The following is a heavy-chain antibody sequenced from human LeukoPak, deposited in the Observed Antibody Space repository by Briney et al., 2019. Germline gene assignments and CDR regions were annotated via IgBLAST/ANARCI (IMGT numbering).Heavy chain of an antibody. D-gene: IGHD3-16*01. Sequence: PGGSVSLSCAASGFTFNNFEMNWVRQAPGKGLEWVAYVSGSGSEIHYGDSVKGRFTISRDNAKSSLYLQMNSLRAEDTAVYYCATKVPYTSHFSSWGQGTLVTVSS. CDR3: ATKVPYTSHFSS. CDR2: VSGSGSEI. CDR1: GFTFNNFE. J-gene: IGHJ4*02. V-gene: IGHV3-48*03.